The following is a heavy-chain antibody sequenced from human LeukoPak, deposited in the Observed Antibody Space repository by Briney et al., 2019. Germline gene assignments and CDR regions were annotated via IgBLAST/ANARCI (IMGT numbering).Heavy chain of an antibody. J-gene: IGHJ4*02. Sequence: ASVKVSCKASGYTFTGYYMHWVRQASGQGLEWMGWINPNSGGTNYAQKFQGRVTMTRDTSISTAYMELSRLRSDDTAVYYCARGGIVAATRGDYWGQGTLVTVSS. V-gene: IGHV1-2*02. CDR3: ARGGIVAATRGDY. CDR2: INPNSGGT. CDR1: GYTFTGYY. D-gene: IGHD2-15*01.